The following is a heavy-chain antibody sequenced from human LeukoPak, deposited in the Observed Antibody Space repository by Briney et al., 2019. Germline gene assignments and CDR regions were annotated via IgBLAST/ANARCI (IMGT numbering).Heavy chain of an antibody. CDR2: IKQDGSEK. J-gene: IGHJ4*02. CDR3: ARSSFEYYDYVWGSYPQYYFDY. D-gene: IGHD3-16*01. Sequence: GGSLRLSCAASGFTFSSYWMSRVRQAPGKGLEWVANIKQDGSEKYYVDSVKGRFTISRDNAKNSLYLQMNSLRAEDTAVYYCARSSFEYYDYVWGSYPQYYFDYWGQGTLVTVSS. CDR1: GFTFSSYW. V-gene: IGHV3-7*01.